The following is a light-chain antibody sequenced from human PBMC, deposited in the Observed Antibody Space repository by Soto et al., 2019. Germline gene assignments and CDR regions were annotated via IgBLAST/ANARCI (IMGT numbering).Light chain of an antibody. J-gene: IGKJ5*01. Sequence: EIVLTQSPATLSLSPGERATLSCRASQTVSSSLAWYQQKPGQAPRLLIYEVSNRATGISARFSGSGSGTDFTLTISSLEPEDFAVYYCQQRSNWPITFGQGTRLEI. CDR1: QTVSSS. CDR2: EVS. V-gene: IGKV3-11*01. CDR3: QQRSNWPIT.